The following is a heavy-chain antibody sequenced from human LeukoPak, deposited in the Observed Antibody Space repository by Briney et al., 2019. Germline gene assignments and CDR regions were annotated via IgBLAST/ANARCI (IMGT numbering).Heavy chain of an antibody. CDR1: GGSIRSYY. D-gene: IGHD4-17*01. J-gene: IGHJ4*02. V-gene: IGHV4-59*01. CDR3: ARNPPGDYDFDY. CDR2: IYYSGST. Sequence: PSETLSLTCTVSGGSIRSYYWSWIRQPPGKGLEWIGCIYYSGSTKYNPSLKSRVTISVDTSKNQFSLKLSSVTAADTALYYCARNPPGDYDFDYWGQGTLVTVSS.